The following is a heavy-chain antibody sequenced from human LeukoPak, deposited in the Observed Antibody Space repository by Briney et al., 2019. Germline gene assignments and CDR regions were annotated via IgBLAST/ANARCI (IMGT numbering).Heavy chain of an antibody. Sequence: GSLRLSCAASGFTFSSYWMSWARQAPGKGLEWVANIKQDGTEKYYVDSVKGRFTISRDNAKNSLYLQMNSLRAEDTAVYHCARDSYYDFWSGYLRDYGLDVWGQGTTVTVSS. V-gene: IGHV3-7*01. J-gene: IGHJ6*02. D-gene: IGHD3-3*01. CDR3: ARDSYYDFWSGYLRDYGLDV. CDR2: IKQDGTEK. CDR1: GFTFSSYW.